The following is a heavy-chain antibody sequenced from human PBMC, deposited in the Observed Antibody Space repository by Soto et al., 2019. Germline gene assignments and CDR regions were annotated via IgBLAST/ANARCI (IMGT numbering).Heavy chain of an antibody. CDR1: GFTFRSFS. J-gene: IGHJ4*02. D-gene: IGHD4-17*01. Sequence: GGSLRLSCAASGFTFRSFSMNWVRQAPGKGLDWVSFISSSGSYIYYADSVKGRFTISRDNAKNSLYLQMNSLRAEDTAVYYCARGQPVMTTVTTIDYWGQGTLVTVSS. CDR3: ARGQPVMTTVTTIDY. CDR2: ISSSGSYI. V-gene: IGHV3-21*01.